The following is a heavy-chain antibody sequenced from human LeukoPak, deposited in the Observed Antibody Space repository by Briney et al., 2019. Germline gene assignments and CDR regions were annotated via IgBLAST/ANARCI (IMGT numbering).Heavy chain of an antibody. Sequence: SENLSLTCAVYGLSFSGYYWSWIRQPPGKGLEWIGEINHSGSTNYNPSLKSRVTISVDTSKNQFSLKLSSVTAADTAVYYCAREKGSSWYVDYWGQGTLVTVSS. CDR3: AREKGSSWYVDY. CDR1: GLSFSGYY. J-gene: IGHJ4*02. V-gene: IGHV4-34*01. CDR2: INHSGST. D-gene: IGHD6-13*01.